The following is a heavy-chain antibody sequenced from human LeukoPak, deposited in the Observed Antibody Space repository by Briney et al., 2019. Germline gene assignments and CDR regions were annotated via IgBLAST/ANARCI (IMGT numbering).Heavy chain of an antibody. CDR3: ARESDTAMVTRYYYGMDV. CDR1: GFTFSSYW. J-gene: IGHJ6*02. Sequence: GGSLRLSCAASGFTFSSYWMHWVRQAPGKGLVWVSRINSDGSSTSYADSVKGRFTISIDNAKNTLYLQMNSLRAEDTAVYYCARESDTAMVTRYYYGMDVWGQGTTVTVSS. CDR2: INSDGSST. V-gene: IGHV3-74*01. D-gene: IGHD5-18*01.